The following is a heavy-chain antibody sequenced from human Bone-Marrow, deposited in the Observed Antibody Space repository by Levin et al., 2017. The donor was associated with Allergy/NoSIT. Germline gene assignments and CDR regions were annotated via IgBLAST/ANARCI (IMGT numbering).Heavy chain of an antibody. CDR3: ARPDCSGTSCYYFFDS. CDR2: ISRSSSTI. CDR1: GFTFSRYS. D-gene: IGHD2-2*01. Sequence: GGSLRLSCAASGFTFSRYSMNWVRQAPGRGLEWVSYISRSSSTISYADSVKDRFTISRDNAKNSLYLQMNSLRDEDTAVYYCARPDCSGTSCYYFFDSWAREPWSPSPQ. V-gene: IGHV3-48*02. J-gene: IGHJ4*02.